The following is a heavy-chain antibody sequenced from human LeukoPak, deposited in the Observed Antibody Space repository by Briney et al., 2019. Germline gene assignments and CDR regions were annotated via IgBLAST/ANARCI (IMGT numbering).Heavy chain of an antibody. Sequence: GGSLRLSCAASGFTFDDYAMHWVRQAPGKGLEWVSGISWNSGSIGYADSVKGRFTISRDNAKNPLYLQMNSLRAEDTALYYCAKADKVGATRFDYWGQGTLVTVSS. J-gene: IGHJ4*02. V-gene: IGHV3-9*01. CDR1: GFTFDDYA. CDR3: AKADKVGATRFDY. CDR2: ISWNSGSI. D-gene: IGHD1-26*01.